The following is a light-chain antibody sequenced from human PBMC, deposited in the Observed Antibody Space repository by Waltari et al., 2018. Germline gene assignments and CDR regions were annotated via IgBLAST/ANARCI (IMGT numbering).Light chain of an antibody. CDR1: ESISSW. Sequence: DIQMTQSPSTLSASVGDRVTITCRASESISSWLAWYQQRPGKAPNLLIYKASRLESGVPSRFSGSGSGTEFTLTISSLQPEDFATYYYQQFNTYPWTFGQGTKVDIK. J-gene: IGKJ1*01. CDR2: KAS. CDR3: QQFNTYPWT. V-gene: IGKV1-5*03.